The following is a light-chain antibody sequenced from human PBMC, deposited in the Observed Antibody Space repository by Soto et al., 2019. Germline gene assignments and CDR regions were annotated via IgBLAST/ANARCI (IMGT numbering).Light chain of an antibody. CDR1: ISDVGGYNY. V-gene: IGLV2-14*01. CDR3: KSYTNSGTHV. CDR2: EVS. J-gene: IGLJ1*01. Sequence: QSLLTQPASVSGSPGQSSTISCTGTISDVGGYNYVSWYQQHPGKAPKLLIYEVSDRPSGVSDRFSGSKSGNTASLTISGLQAEDESDYYCKSYTNSGTHVFGTGTKVTVL.